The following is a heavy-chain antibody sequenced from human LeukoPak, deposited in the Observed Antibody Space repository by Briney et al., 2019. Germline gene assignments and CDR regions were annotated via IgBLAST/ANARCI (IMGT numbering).Heavy chain of an antibody. V-gene: IGHV4-34*08. CDR3: SGEIGEGFDY. D-gene: IGHD3-10*01. J-gene: IGHJ4*02. CDR1: GFIFSSYS. Sequence: LRLSCAASGFIFSSYSMNWVRQPPGKGLEWIGEINHSGSTNYNPSLKSRVTISVDTSKNQFSLKLSSVTAADTAVYYCSGEIGEGFDYWGQGTLVTVSS. CDR2: INHSGST.